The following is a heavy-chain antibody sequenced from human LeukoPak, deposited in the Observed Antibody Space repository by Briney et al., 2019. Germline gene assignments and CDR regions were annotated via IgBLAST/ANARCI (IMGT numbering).Heavy chain of an antibody. J-gene: IGHJ4*02. Sequence: GGSLRLSCAASGFTFSSYWMHWVRQAPGKGLVWVSRINSDGSSTSYADSVMGRFTISRDNAKNTLYLQMNSLRAEDTAVYYCAREEYSSGWYYFDYWGQGTQVTVSS. CDR1: GFTFSSYW. V-gene: IGHV3-74*01. CDR3: AREEYSSGWYYFDY. CDR2: INSDGSST. D-gene: IGHD6-19*01.